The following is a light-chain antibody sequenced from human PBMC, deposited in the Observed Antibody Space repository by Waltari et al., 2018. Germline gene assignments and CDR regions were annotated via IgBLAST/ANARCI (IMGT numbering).Light chain of an antibody. CDR3: QQYYGSPIT. Sequence: DIVMTQSPDSLAVSLGERATINCKSSQSVLSSCNNKNYLAWYQQKPGQPPKLLIYWASTRESGVPDRFSGSGSGTDFTLTISSLQAEDVALYYCQQYYGSPITFGQGTRLEIK. CDR1: QSVLSSCNNKNY. CDR2: WAS. J-gene: IGKJ5*01. V-gene: IGKV4-1*01.